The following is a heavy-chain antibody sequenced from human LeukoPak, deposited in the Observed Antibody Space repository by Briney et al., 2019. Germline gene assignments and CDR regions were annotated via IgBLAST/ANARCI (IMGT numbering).Heavy chain of an antibody. V-gene: IGHV4-4*07. CDR3: ARGPESSGYYTFDF. J-gene: IGHJ4*02. CDR2: IYISGST. CDR1: GASISSFF. Sequence: KPSETLSLTCTVSGASISSFFWSWIRQPAGKGLEWIGRIYISGSTNYKPSLKSRVTMSLDTSKNQFSLKLTSVTAADTAVYYCARGPESSGYYTFDFWGQGTLVTVSS. D-gene: IGHD3-22*01.